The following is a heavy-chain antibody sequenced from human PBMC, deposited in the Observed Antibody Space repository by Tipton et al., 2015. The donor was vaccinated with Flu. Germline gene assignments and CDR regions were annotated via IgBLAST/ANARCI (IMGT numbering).Heavy chain of an antibody. CDR1: GDSMNTDDFS. D-gene: IGHD3-16*01. Sequence: TLSLTCSVSGDSMNTDDFSWSWIRQPPGKALEWIGYIYYNGNTFYNPSFRSRVSMSIDRSKTEFSLKLKSVTAADTAVYFCSRGLATFGPPTPFDHWGQGALVTVSS. CDR2: IYYNGNT. CDR3: SRGLATFGPPTPFDH. V-gene: IGHV4-30-2*01. J-gene: IGHJ4*02.